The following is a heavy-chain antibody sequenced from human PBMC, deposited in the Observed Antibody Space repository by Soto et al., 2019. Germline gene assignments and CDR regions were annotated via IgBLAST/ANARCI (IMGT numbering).Heavy chain of an antibody. V-gene: IGHV3-13*05. Sequence: GGSLRLSCATSGFTFSNLDMHWVRQVPGKGLEWVSAIGAARDPYYLGSVKGRFTISRENAKNSVYLQMNDLRAGDSAVYYCARAYTGRLPRRADYYHAMDVWGQGTTVTVSS. CDR1: GFTFSNLD. J-gene: IGHJ6*02. CDR2: IGAARDP. D-gene: IGHD2-2*02. CDR3: ARAYTGRLPRRADYYHAMDV.